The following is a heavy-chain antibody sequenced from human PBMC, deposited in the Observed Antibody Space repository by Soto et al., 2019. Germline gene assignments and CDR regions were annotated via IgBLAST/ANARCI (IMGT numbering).Heavy chain of an antibody. CDR2: ISYGGSNK. Sequence: GGSLRLSCAASGFTFSSYGMHWVRQAPGKGLEWVAVISYGGSNKYYADSVKGRFTISRDNSKNTLYLPMNSLRAEDTAVYYCATAPRPYCSGGSCSYYFDYWGQGTLVTVSS. D-gene: IGHD2-15*01. CDR1: GFTFSSYG. J-gene: IGHJ4*02. V-gene: IGHV3-30*03. CDR3: ATAPRPYCSGGSCSYYFDY.